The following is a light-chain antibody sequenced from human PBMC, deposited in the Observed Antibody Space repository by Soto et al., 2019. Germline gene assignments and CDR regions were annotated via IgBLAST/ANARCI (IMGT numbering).Light chain of an antibody. Sequence: SYELTLPPSVSVAPGPTARLTCGGNRIGPESVHCDQQKPGQAPVLVVYDDSDRPSGIPERFSGSNSGNTATLTLSRVEAVDEADYYCPVWDTTIYHVLFGGGAKLTVL. CDR1: RIGPES. V-gene: IGLV3-21*02. CDR2: DDS. J-gene: IGLJ2*01. CDR3: PVWDTTIYHVL.